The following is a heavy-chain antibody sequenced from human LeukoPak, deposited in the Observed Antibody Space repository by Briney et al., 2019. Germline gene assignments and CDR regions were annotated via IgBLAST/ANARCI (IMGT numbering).Heavy chain of an antibody. D-gene: IGHD3-22*01. CDR3: AKDPPYYYDSSGYGGGAFDI. V-gene: IGHV3-23*01. J-gene: IGHJ3*02. Sequence: GGSLRLSCAASGFTFSSYAMSWVRQAPGKGLEWVSATSGSTGNTYYADSVKGRFTISRNNSKNTVYLQMNSLRAEDTAVYYCAKDPPYYYDSSGYGGGAFDIWGQGTMVTVSS. CDR2: TSGSTGNT. CDR1: GFTFSSYA.